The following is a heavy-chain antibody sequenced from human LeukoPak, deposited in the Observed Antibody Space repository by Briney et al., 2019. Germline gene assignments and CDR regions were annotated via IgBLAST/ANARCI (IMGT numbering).Heavy chain of an antibody. CDR2: IYYSGST. V-gene: IGHV4-59*01. J-gene: IGHJ3*02. CDR3: ASISGSYSDAFDI. CDR1: GGSISSYY. Sequence: KTSETLSLTCTVSGGSISSYYWSWIRQPPGKGLEWIGYIYYSGSTNYNPSLKSRVTISVDTSKNQFSLKLSSVTAADTAVYYCASISGSYSDAFDIWGQGTMVTVSS. D-gene: IGHD1-26*01.